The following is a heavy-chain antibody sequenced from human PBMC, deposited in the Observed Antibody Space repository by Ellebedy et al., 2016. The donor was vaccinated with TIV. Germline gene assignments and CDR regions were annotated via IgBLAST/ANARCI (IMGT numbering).Heavy chain of an antibody. CDR3: ARGIAVAGGGFDY. CDR1: GGSFSGYY. D-gene: IGHD6-19*01. J-gene: IGHJ4*02. V-gene: IGHV4-34*01. Sequence: MPSETLSLTCAVYGGSFSGYYWSWIRQPPGKGLEWIGEINHSGSTNYNPSLKSRVTISVDTSKNQFSLKLSSVTAADTAVYYCARGIAVAGGGFDYWGQGTLVTVSS. CDR2: INHSGST.